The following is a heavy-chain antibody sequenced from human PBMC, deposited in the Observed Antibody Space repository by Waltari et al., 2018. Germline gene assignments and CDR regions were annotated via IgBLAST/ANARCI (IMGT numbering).Heavy chain of an antibody. J-gene: IGHJ4*02. CDR2: IYYSGCT. V-gene: IGHV4-39*07. Sequence: QLQLQESGPGLVKPSETLSLTCTVSGGSISSSSYYWGWIRQPPGKGLEWIGSIYYSGCTYYTPSLKSGVTISVDTSKNQFSLKLSSVTAAVTAVYYCASGGGSGDYWGQGTLVTVSS. CDR3: ASGGGSGDY. D-gene: IGHD3-16*01. CDR1: GGSISSSSYY.